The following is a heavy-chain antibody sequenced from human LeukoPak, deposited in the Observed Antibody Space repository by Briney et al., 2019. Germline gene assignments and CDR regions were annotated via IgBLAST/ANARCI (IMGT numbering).Heavy chain of an antibody. CDR3: ARSHNYYDSSGYVDNWFDP. D-gene: IGHD3-22*01. CDR1: GGSISSYY. Sequence: SETLSLTCTVSGGSISSYYWSWIRQPPGKGLEWIGYIYYSGSTNYNPSLKSRVTISVDTSKNQFSLKLSSVTAADTAVYYCARSHNYYDSSGYVDNWFDPWGQGTLVTVSS. V-gene: IGHV4-59*01. CDR2: IYYSGST. J-gene: IGHJ5*02.